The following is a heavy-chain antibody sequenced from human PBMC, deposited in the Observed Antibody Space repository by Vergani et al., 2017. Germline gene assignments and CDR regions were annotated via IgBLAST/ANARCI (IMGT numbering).Heavy chain of an antibody. CDR1: EYSFGNYW. Sequence: EVELVQSGPEMRKPGESLKISCKGSEYSFGNYWIGWVRQMPGKGLEWMGIIYPADSDTRYSPSFQGQVTISADKSLSTAFLQWDILKASDTALYYCARHTTYTDSWGQGTLVTVSS. J-gene: IGHJ4*02. CDR2: IYPADSDT. D-gene: IGHD1-1*01. V-gene: IGHV5-51*01. CDR3: ARHTTYTDS.